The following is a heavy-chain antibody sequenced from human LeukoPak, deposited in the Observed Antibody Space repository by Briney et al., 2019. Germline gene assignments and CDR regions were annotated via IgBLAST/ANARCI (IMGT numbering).Heavy chain of an antibody. CDR3: ARRAYGDYGRWYYDL. D-gene: IGHD4-17*01. CDR1: GFTFSNYD. Sequence: GGSLSLSCAAAGFTFSNYDMHWVRQPSGRGLERVSAIDAAGDTNYPDSVKGRIAISGENAKNSLYLQMNSLRVGDTAVYYCARRAYGDYGRWYYDLWGRGTLVTVSS. CDR2: IDAAGDT. J-gene: IGHJ2*01. V-gene: IGHV3-13*01.